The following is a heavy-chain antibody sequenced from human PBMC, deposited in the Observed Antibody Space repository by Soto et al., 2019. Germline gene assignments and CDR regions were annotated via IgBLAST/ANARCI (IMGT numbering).Heavy chain of an antibody. J-gene: IGHJ5*02. CDR2: IHYSGST. CDR3: ARAKVPAALLGWVDH. Sequence: QVQLQESGPGLVKPSETLSLTCTVSGGSISRYSWSWIRQPPGQGLEWVGYIHYSGSTNNNPSRKTRGTITLDTATNRFSPELSAVSAADTAVYYCARAKVPAALLGWVDHLGQGILVTVSS. D-gene: IGHD2-2*01. CDR1: GGSISRYS. V-gene: IGHV4-59*01.